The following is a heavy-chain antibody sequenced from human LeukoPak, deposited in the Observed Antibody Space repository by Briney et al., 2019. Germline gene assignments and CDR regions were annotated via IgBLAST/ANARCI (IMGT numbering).Heavy chain of an antibody. Sequence: GGSLRLSCAVSGFTFSSYAMSWVRQAPGKGLEWVANIKQDGSEKYYVDSVKGRFTISRDNAKNSLYLQMNSLRAEDTAVYYCARESYYDSSGYYSYWGQGTLVTVSS. CDR1: GFTFSSYA. CDR3: ARESYYDSSGYYSY. CDR2: IKQDGSEK. D-gene: IGHD3-22*01. V-gene: IGHV3-7*01. J-gene: IGHJ4*02.